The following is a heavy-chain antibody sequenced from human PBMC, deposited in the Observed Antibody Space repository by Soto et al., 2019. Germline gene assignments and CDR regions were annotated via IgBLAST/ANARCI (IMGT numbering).Heavy chain of an antibody. CDR1: GFTFDDYA. Sequence: GGSLRLSCAASGFTFDDYAMHWVRQAPGKGLEWVSGISWNSGSIGYADSVKGRFTISRDNAKNSLYLQMNSLRAEDTAVYYCAKDIEIAARPNYGMDVWGQGTMVTVSS. V-gene: IGHV3-9*01. D-gene: IGHD6-6*01. J-gene: IGHJ6*02. CDR3: AKDIEIAARPNYGMDV. CDR2: ISWNSGSI.